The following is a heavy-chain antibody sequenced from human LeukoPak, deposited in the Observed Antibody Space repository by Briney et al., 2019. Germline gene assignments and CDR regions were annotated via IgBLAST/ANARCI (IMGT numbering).Heavy chain of an antibody. CDR1: GGSFSGHY. CDR3: ARGVSGHMDV. V-gene: IGHV4-34*01. J-gene: IGHJ6*03. CDR2: INHSGST. D-gene: IGHD3-3*01. Sequence: SETLSLTCAVYGGSFSGHYWKWVPQPPGKGLEWIGEINHSGSTNYNPSLKSRVTMSIDTSKNQFSLKLSSVTAADTAVYYCARGVSGHMDVWGKGTTVTVSS.